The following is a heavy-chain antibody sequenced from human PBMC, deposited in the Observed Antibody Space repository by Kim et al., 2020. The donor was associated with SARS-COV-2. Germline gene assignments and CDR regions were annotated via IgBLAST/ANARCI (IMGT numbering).Heavy chain of an antibody. Sequence: GSTSYNPSIKRRVTISVDTSKNPFSLKPSSVTAADTAVYYCARSSNGFDPWGQGTLVTVSS. CDR2: GST. J-gene: IGHJ5*02. D-gene: IGHD2-2*01. V-gene: IGHV4-39*01. CDR3: ARSSNGFDP.